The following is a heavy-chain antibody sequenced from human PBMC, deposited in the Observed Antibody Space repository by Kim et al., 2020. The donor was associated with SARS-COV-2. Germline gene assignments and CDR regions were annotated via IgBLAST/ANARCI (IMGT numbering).Heavy chain of an antibody. CDR2: INPNGGGV. Sequence: ASVKVSCKASGYTFSDYYIHWVRQAPGQGLEWMGWINPNGGGVNYAQNFQGRVTMTRDTSITTAYMELSRLRPDDTAVYYCASSYSSDWSGSFPYFYHGMDVWCQGTTVPVTS. D-gene: IGHD3-22*01. J-gene: IGHJ6*02. CDR1: GYTFSDYY. CDR3: ASSYSSDWSGSFPYFYHGMDV. V-gene: IGHV1-2*02.